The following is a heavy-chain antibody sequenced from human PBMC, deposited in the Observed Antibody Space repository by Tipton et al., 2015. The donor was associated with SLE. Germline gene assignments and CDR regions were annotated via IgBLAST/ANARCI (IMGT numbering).Heavy chain of an antibody. V-gene: IGHV3-48*01. Sequence: SLRLSCAASGFTFSAYGMNWVRQAPGKGLEWISYLSRSSTTIFYADSVKGRFTISRDNVKNSLHLQMNSLRPEDTAVYYCARVGAVAGSANHYWGQGTLVTVSS. D-gene: IGHD6-19*01. CDR3: ARVGAVAGSANHY. J-gene: IGHJ4*02. CDR1: GFTFSAYG. CDR2: LSRSSTTI.